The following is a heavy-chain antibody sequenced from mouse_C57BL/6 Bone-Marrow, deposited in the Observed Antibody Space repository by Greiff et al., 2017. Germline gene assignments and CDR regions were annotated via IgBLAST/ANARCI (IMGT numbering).Heavy chain of an antibody. V-gene: IGHV5-17*01. Sequence: DVHLVESGGGLVKPGGSLKLSCAASGFTFSDYGMHWVRQAPEKGLEWVAYISSGSSTIYYADTVKGRFTISRDNAKNTLFLQMTSLRSEDTAMYYCARKIPYYPFDYWGQGTTLTVSS. CDR2: ISSGSSTI. J-gene: IGHJ2*01. D-gene: IGHD5-1-1*01. CDR1: GFTFSDYG. CDR3: ARKIPYYPFDY.